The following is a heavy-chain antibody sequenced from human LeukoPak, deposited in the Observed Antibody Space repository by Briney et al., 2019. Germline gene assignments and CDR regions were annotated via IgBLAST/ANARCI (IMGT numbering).Heavy chain of an antibody. CDR2: INHSGST. CDR1: GGSFSGYY. V-gene: IGHV4-34*01. CDR3: ARDFGAYGMDV. J-gene: IGHJ6*02. D-gene: IGHD3-10*01. Sequence: SETPSLTCAVYGGSFSGYYWSWIRQPPGKGLEWIGEINHSGSTNYNPSLKSRVTISVDTSKNQFSLKLSSVTAADTAVYYCARDFGAYGMDVWGQGTTVTVSS.